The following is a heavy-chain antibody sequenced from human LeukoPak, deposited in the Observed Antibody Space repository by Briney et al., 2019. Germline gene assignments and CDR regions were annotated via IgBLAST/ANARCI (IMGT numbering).Heavy chain of an antibody. CDR2: IYYSGNT. Sequence: SETLSLTCTVSGGSISSYHWSWIRQPPGKGLEWIGYIYYSGNTNYNPSLKSRVTLSVDTSKNQFSLKLSSVTAADTAVYYCARILGSSPPYYFDYWGQGTLVTVSS. CDR3: ARILGSSPPYYFDY. D-gene: IGHD6-6*01. V-gene: IGHV4-59*01. J-gene: IGHJ4*02. CDR1: GGSISSYH.